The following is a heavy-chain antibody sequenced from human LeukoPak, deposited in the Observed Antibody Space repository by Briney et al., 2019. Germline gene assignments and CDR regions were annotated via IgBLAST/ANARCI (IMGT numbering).Heavy chain of an antibody. V-gene: IGHV4-59*08. CDR2: IYYSGST. CDR3: ARPYAGYYYGMDV. J-gene: IGHJ6*02. CDR1: GGSISSYY. Sequence: SETLSLTCTVSGGSISSYYWSWIRQPPGKGLGWIGYIYYSGSTNYNPSLKSRVTISVDTSKNQFSLKLSSVTAADTAVYYCARPYAGYYYGMDVWGQGTTVTVSS. D-gene: IGHD2-2*01.